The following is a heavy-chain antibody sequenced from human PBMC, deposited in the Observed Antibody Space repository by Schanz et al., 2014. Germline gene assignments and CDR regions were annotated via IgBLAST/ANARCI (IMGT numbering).Heavy chain of an antibody. Sequence: EMQLLESGGGLIQPGGSLRLSCAASGFTFSSYAMSWVRQAPGKGLEWVSAISGSGGSTYYADSVKGRFTISRDNSKNTLFLQMNSLRVEDSAIYYCAKDISDTSGKDDYWGQGTLVTVSS. D-gene: IGHD3-22*01. V-gene: IGHV3-23*01. CDR3: AKDISDTSGKDDY. CDR2: ISGSGGST. J-gene: IGHJ4*02. CDR1: GFTFSSYA.